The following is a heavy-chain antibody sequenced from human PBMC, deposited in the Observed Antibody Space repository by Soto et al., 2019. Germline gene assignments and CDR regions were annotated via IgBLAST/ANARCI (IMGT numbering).Heavy chain of an antibody. V-gene: IGHV4-34*01. CDR2: INHSGST. D-gene: IGHD2-2*01. CDR3: ARSLSGYCSSTSCQLHRGYDMDV. CDR1: GGSFSGYY. J-gene: IGHJ6*03. Sequence: SETLSLTCAVYGGSFSGYYWSWIRQPPGKGLEWIGEINHSGSTNYNPSLKSRVTISVDTSKNQFSLKLSSVTAADTAVYYCARSLSGYCSSTSCQLHRGYDMDVWGKGTTVTVSS.